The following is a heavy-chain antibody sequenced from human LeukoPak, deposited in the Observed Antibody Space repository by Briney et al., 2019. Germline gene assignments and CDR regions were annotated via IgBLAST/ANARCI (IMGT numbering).Heavy chain of an antibody. D-gene: IGHD4-23*01. Sequence: GGSLRLSCAASGFTSSGSAMHWVRQASGKGLEWVGRIRSEANSYATAYAASVKGRFTISRDDSKNTAYLQMNSLKTEDTAVYYCVTGGNSGSVYWGQGTLVTVSS. V-gene: IGHV3-73*01. J-gene: IGHJ4*02. CDR1: GFTSSGSA. CDR3: VTGGNSGSVY. CDR2: IRSEANSYAT.